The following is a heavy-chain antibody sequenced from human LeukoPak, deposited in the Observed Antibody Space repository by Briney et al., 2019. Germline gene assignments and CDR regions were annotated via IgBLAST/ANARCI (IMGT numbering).Heavy chain of an antibody. CDR1: GFTFSSYW. D-gene: IGHD2-21*02. J-gene: IGHJ4*02. V-gene: IGHV3-7*01. CDR3: ARGEGVTNDY. CDR2: INQDGSEK. Sequence: PGGSLRLSCAASGFTFSSYWMNWVRQAPGKGLEWVANINQDGSEKSYVDSVKGRFTISRDDAKNSLYLQMNSLRAEDTAFYYCARGEGVTNDYWGQGTLVTVSS.